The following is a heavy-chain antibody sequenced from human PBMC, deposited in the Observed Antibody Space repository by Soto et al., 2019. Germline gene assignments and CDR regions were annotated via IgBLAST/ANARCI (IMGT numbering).Heavy chain of an antibody. CDR1: GGSVISGDYY. CDR3: ARGAAREHYYNYYGMDV. V-gene: IGHV4-30-4*01. D-gene: IGHD6-6*01. J-gene: IGHJ6*02. CDR2: MYYSGST. Sequence: QVQLQESGPGLVKPSQTLSLTCTVSGGSVISGDYYWSWIRLPPGKGLEWIGCMYYSGSTSYSPSLKSRVTISVDRSKNRFSLKVNSVTAADTAVYYCARGAAREHYYNYYGMDVWGQGTTVTVSS.